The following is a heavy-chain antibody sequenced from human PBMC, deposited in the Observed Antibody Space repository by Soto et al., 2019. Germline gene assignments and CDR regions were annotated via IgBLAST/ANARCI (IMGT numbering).Heavy chain of an antibody. CDR2: IYYSGST. CDR3: ARAPLFDY. V-gene: IGHV4-34*01. Sequence: SETRSLTCAVYGGSFSGYYWSWIRQPPGKGLEWIGEIYYSGSTYYNPSLKSRVTISVDTSKNQFSLKLSSVTAADTAVYYCARAPLFDYWGQGTLVTVSS. J-gene: IGHJ4*02. CDR1: GGSFSGYY.